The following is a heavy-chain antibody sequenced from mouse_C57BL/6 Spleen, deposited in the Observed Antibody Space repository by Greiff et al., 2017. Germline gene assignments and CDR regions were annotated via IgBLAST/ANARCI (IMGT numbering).Heavy chain of an antibody. CDR1: GYTFTSYW. D-gene: IGHD2-4*01. Sequence: VQLQQPGAELVKPGASVKLSCKASGYTFTSYWMHWVKQRPGRGLEWIGRIDPNSGGTKYNEKFKSKATLTVDKPSSTSYMQLSSLTSEDSAVYYCASPILYYDYDGFAYWGQGTLVTVSA. J-gene: IGHJ3*01. V-gene: IGHV1-72*01. CDR3: ASPILYYDYDGFAY. CDR2: IDPNSGGT.